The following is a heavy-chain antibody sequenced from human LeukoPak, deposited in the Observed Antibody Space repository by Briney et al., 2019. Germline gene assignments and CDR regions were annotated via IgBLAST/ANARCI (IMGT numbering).Heavy chain of an antibody. CDR2: INPSGGST. J-gene: IGHJ4*02. D-gene: IGHD3-16*01. CDR1: GSTFTCYA. Sequence: ASVKVSCKASGSTFTCYAMNWVRQAPGQGLEWMGIINPSGGSTSYAQKLQGRVTMTTDTSTSTAYMELRSLRSDDTAVYYCARDLGGAVSYYFDYWGQGTLVTVSS. V-gene: IGHV1-46*01. CDR3: ARDLGGAVSYYFDY.